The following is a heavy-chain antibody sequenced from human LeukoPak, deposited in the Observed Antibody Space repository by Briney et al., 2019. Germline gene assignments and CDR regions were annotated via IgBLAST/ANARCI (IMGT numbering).Heavy chain of an antibody. D-gene: IGHD5-12*01. CDR3: ARDRGSGYDPGYFDY. CDR2: IYSGDNT. J-gene: IGHJ4*02. V-gene: IGHV3-66*01. CDR1: GFTVSRYY. Sequence: GGSLRLSCAVSGFTVSRYYMSWVRQAPGKGLAWVSIIYSGDNTYYADSVKGRFTLSRDNSKNTLYLQMNSLRVEDTAVYYCARDRGSGYDPGYFDYWGQGTLVTVSS.